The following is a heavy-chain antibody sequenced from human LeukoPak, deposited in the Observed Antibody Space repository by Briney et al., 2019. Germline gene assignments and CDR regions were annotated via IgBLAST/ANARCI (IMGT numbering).Heavy chain of an antibody. CDR2: ITAYNGNT. CDR3: ARERIMVRGVTTFYYYYGMDV. J-gene: IGHJ6*02. Sequence: ASVKVSCKASGYTFTSYGISWVRQAPGQGLERMGWITAYNGNTNYAQKLQGRVTMTTDTSTSTAYMELRSLRSDDTAVYYCARERIMVRGVTTFYYYYGMDVWGQGTTVTVCS. CDR1: GYTFTSYG. V-gene: IGHV1-18*01. D-gene: IGHD3-10*01.